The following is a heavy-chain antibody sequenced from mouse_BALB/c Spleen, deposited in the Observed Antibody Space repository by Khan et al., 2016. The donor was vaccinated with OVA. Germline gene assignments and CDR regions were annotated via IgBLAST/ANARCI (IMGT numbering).Heavy chain of an antibody. CDR3: ASSYYYGSSYYAMDY. CDR2: INPSTGYT. D-gene: IGHD1-1*01. Sequence: QVRLQQSGAELAKPGASVKMSCKASGYTFTSYWMHWVKQRPGQGMEWIGYINPSTGYTEYNQKFKDKATLTADKSSSPAYMQLSSVTSEDSAVYYCASSYYYGSSYYAMDYWGQGTSVNSSS. CDR1: GYTFTSYW. V-gene: IGHV1-7*01. J-gene: IGHJ4*01.